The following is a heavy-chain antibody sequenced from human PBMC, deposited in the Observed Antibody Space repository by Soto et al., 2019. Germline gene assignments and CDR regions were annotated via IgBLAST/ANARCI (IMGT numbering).Heavy chain of an antibody. D-gene: IGHD6-19*01. Sequence: EVQLVESGGGLVQPGGSLRLSCAASGFTFSSYAMHWVRQAPGKGLEYVSAISSNGGSTYYANSVKGRFTISRDNSNNTLYLQMGSLRAEEMAVYYCARNLYSSYGMDVWGQGTTVTVSS. CDR2: ISSNGGST. CDR1: GFTFSSYA. J-gene: IGHJ6*02. V-gene: IGHV3-64*01. CDR3: ARNLYSSYGMDV.